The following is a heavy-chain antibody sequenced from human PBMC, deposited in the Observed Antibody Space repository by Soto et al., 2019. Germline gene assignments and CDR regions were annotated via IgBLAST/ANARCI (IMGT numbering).Heavy chain of an antibody. D-gene: IGHD1-1*01. Sequence: SETLSLTCTVSGGSISSYYWSWIRQPPGKGLEWIGYIYYSGSTNYNPSLKSRVAISVDTSKNQFSLKLSSVTAEDTAVYYCVRDPSRGNEWARYVDLWGRGTLVTVSS. J-gene: IGHJ2*01. CDR3: VRDPSRGNEWARYVDL. V-gene: IGHV4-59*12. CDR1: GGSISSYY. CDR2: IYYSGST.